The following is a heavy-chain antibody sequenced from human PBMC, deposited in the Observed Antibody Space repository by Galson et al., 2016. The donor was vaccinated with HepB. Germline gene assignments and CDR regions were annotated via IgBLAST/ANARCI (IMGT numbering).Heavy chain of an antibody. CDR1: GGSITDYR. Sequence: SETLSLTCSVSGGSITDYRWSWIRQPPGKGLEWIGYFYGSRRTDYNPSLKSRVTLSVDTSKNQFSLKLSSMTAADKAVYYCARSGTYYIFDFWGQGTLVTVSS. CDR2: FYGSRRT. D-gene: IGHD3-22*01. J-gene: IGHJ4*02. V-gene: IGHV4-59*01. CDR3: ARSGTYYIFDF.